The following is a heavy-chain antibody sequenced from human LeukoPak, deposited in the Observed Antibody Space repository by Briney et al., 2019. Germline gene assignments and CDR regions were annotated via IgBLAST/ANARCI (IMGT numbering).Heavy chain of an antibody. CDR3: AKDMATDMGDFDY. J-gene: IGHJ4*02. D-gene: IGHD5-18*01. V-gene: IGHV1-46*01. Sequence: ASVKVSCKASGYTFTSYYMHWVRQAPGQGLEWMGIINPSGGSTSYAQKFQGRVTMTRDMSTSTVYMELSSLRAEDTAVYYCAKDMATDMGDFDYWGQGTLVTVSS. CDR1: GYTFTSYY. CDR2: INPSGGST.